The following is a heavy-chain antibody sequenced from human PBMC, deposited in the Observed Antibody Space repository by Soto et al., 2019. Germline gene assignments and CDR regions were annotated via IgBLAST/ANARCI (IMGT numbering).Heavy chain of an antibody. CDR1: GGSISSYY. V-gene: IGHV4-59*01. CDR2: IYYNGNT. J-gene: IGHJ4*02. CDR3: ARYHCSSGNCQHLDY. D-gene: IGHD2-15*01. Sequence: QVQLQESGPGLVKPSETLSLTCTVSGGSISSYYWXWIRQPPGKALEWIGYIYYNGNTNYNPSLXXXXTXXXXXXXXXXXXXXXXXXXXXXAVXXCARYHCSSGNCQHLDYWGQGTLVTVSS.